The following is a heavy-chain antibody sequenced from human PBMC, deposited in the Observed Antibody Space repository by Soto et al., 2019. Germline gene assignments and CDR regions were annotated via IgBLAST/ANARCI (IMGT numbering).Heavy chain of an antibody. CDR1: GYTFTHYG. CDR2: INSFSGDT. Sequence: QVQLVQSGAEVKKPGASVKVSCKASGYTFTHYGITWVRQAPGQGLEWMGWINSFSGDTNYPQKLQGRLTMTTDTSTNTVYMELRNLRSDDTAVYYGARVRHSGGKYWYFDIWGRGTLVTVSS. CDR3: ARVRHSGGKYWYFDI. J-gene: IGHJ2*01. D-gene: IGHD2-15*01. V-gene: IGHV1-18*01.